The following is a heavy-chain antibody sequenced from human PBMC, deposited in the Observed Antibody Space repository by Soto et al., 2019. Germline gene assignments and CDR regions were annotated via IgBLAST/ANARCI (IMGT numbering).Heavy chain of an antibody. CDR2: ISAYNGNT. D-gene: IGHD1-26*01. CDR1: GYTFTSYG. CDR3: ARAIVGANTLAPFDY. Sequence: ASVKVSCKASGYTFTSYGISWVRQAPGQGLEWMGWISAYNGNTNYAQKLQGRVTMTTDTSTSTAYMELRSLRSDDTAVYYCARAIVGANTLAPFDYWGQGTLVTVSS. V-gene: IGHV1-18*01. J-gene: IGHJ4*02.